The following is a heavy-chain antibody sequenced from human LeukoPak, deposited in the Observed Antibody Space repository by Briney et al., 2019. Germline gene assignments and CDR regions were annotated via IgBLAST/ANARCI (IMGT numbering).Heavy chain of an antibody. J-gene: IGHJ4*02. CDR3: ARVQGATVTTLLNARFEY. V-gene: IGHV1-69*13. Sequence: SVKVSCKASGGTFSSYAFNWVRQAPGQGLEWMGGIIPMFGTANYAQKFQGRVTITADESTSTVYMELSGLRSEDTAVYYCARVQGATVTTLLNARFEYWGQGTLVTVSS. D-gene: IGHD4-17*01. CDR2: IIPMFGTA. CDR1: GGTFSSYA.